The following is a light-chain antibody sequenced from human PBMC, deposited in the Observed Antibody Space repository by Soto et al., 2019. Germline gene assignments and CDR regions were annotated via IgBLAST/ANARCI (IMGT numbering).Light chain of an antibody. Sequence: QSALTQPASVSGSPGQSITISCTGTGSDVGGYNYVSWYQQHPGKAPKFMIYDVSNRPSGVSTRFSGSKSGNTASLTISGLQAEDEADYYCNSYTTSNTRQIVFGTGTKLTVL. CDR1: GSDVGGYNY. V-gene: IGLV2-14*01. CDR2: DVS. J-gene: IGLJ1*01. CDR3: NSYTTSNTRQIV.